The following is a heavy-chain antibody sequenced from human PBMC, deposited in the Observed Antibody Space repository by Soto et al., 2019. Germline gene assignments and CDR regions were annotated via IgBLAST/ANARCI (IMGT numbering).Heavy chain of an antibody. J-gene: IGHJ6*02. CDR3: AREGCSSTRCYSDPYYGMDV. V-gene: IGHV1-69*01. D-gene: IGHD2-2*02. Sequence: QVQLVQSGAEVKKPGSSVKVSCKASGGTFSSYAISWVRQAPGQGLEWMGGSTPIFGTANYAKKFQGRVTIIADESTSTAYMELSSLRSEDTAVYYCAREGCSSTRCYSDPYYGMDVWGQGTTVTVSS. CDR2: STPIFGTA. CDR1: GGTFSSYA.